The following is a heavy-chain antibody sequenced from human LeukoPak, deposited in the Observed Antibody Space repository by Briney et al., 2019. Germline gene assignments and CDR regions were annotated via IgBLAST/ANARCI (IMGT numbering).Heavy chain of an antibody. CDR1: GFTFSSYT. Sequence: PGGSLRLSCAASGFTFSSYTMNWVRQAPGKGLEWVSSISSSGSYIYYADSMTGRFTISRDNAKNSLFLQMNSLRAEDTAVYYCARLAQQLAGYDYYYYMDVWGEGATVTVSS. CDR3: ARLAQQLAGYDYYYYMDV. D-gene: IGHD6-13*01. J-gene: IGHJ6*03. V-gene: IGHV3-21*01. CDR2: ISSSGSYI.